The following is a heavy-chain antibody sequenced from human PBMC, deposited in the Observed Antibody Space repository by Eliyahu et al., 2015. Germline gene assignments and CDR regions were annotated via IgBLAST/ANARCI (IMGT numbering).Heavy chain of an antibody. CDR3: VKGSRFSEWPPYGDAFDF. CDR1: GFTFGXHN. CDR2: ISXDEKDS. V-gene: IGHV3-30*18. D-gene: IGHD3-3*01. J-gene: IGHJ3*01. Sequence: GGGVVQPGGSLRLSCVASGFTFGXHNMHWVRHLPGKGXEWVAVISXDEKDSFYADSVKGRFTISRHNYGDTLHLEMNSLKHEDTAVYSCVKGSRFSEWPPYGDAFDFWGQGTLVTVSS.